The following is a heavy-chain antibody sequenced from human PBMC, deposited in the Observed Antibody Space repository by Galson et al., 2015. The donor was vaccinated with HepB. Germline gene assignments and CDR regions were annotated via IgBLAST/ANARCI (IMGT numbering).Heavy chain of an antibody. J-gene: IGHJ4*02. V-gene: IGHV3-23*01. Sequence: SLRLSCAASGFGFSNYAMSWARQAPGEGLEWVSGIGGSDGVTYHGDSVKGRFTISRDNSKNTLYLQMNSLRVEDTAVYYCAMWSDYDSGSSLDFWGQGTLVTVSS. D-gene: IGHD3-10*01. CDR1: GFGFSNYA. CDR2: IGGSDGVT. CDR3: AMWSDYDSGSSLDF.